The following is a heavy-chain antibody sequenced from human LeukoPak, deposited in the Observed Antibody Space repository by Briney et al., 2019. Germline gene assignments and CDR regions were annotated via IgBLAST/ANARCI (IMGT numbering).Heavy chain of an antibody. CDR3: ARVVVVTRYFDY. J-gene: IGHJ4*02. Sequence: ALVKVSCKASGYTFTGYYMHWVRQAPGQGLEWMGWINPNSGGTNYAQKFQGRVTMTRDTSISTAYMELSRLRSDDTAVYYCARVVVVTRYFDYWGQGTLVTVSS. CDR2: INPNSGGT. V-gene: IGHV1-2*02. D-gene: IGHD2-15*01. CDR1: GYTFTGYY.